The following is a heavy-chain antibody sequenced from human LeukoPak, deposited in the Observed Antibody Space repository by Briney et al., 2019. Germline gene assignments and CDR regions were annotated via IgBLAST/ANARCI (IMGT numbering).Heavy chain of an antibody. D-gene: IGHD6-13*01. V-gene: IGHV4-39*07. CDR2: IYYSGST. CDR3: ARMPPSPSWSRLSKWFDS. CDR1: GGSISSSSYY. Sequence: SETLSLTCTVSGGSISSSSYYWGWIRQPPGKGLEWIGRIYYSGSTYYNPSLKRRVTISVDTSKNQFSLELSSVTAADPAGYFCARMPPSPSWSRLSKWFDSWGQGTLVTVAS. J-gene: IGHJ5*01.